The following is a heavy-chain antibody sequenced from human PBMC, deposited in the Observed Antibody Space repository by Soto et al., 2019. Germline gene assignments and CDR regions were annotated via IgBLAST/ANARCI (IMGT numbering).Heavy chain of an antibody. Sequence: SVKVSCKASGGTFSSYTISWVRQAPGQGLEWMGRIIPILGIANYAQKFQGRVTITADKSTSTAYMELSSLRSEDTAVYYCATRKYCSGGSCYSDAFDIWGQGTMVTVS. CDR1: GGTFSSYT. J-gene: IGHJ3*02. CDR3: ATRKYCSGGSCYSDAFDI. V-gene: IGHV1-69*02. D-gene: IGHD2-15*01. CDR2: IIPILGIA.